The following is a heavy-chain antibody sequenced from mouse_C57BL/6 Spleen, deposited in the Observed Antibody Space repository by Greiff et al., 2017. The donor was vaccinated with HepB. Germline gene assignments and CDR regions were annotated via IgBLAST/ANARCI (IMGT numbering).Heavy chain of an antibody. J-gene: IGHJ1*03. V-gene: IGHV1-53*01. D-gene: IGHD1-1*01. CDR3: ARTSSSYWYFDV. Sequence: VKLQQPGTELVKPGASVKLSCKASGYTFTSYWMHWVKQRPGQGLEWIGNINPSNGGTNYNEKFKSKATLTVDKSSSTAYMQLSSLTSEDSAVYYCARTSSSYWYFDVWGTGTTVTVSS. CDR1: GYTFTSYW. CDR2: INPSNGGT.